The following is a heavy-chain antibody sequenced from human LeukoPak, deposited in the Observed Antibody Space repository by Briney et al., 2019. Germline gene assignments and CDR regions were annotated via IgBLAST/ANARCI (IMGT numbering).Heavy chain of an antibody. J-gene: IGHJ5*02. CDR3: AKDLSRAVAADWFDP. Sequence: GGSLRLSCAASGFTFSNYDMSWVRQAPGKGLEWVSSISDSGGSTYYADSVKGRFTISRDHSKNTLYLQMTNLRAADTAVYYCAKDLSRAVAADWFDPWDQGSLVTVSS. CDR2: ISDSGGST. D-gene: IGHD6-19*01. V-gene: IGHV3-23*01. CDR1: GFTFSNYD.